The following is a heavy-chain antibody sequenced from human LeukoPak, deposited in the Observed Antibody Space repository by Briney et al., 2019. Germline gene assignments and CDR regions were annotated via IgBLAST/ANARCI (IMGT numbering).Heavy chain of an antibody. J-gene: IGHJ4*02. CDR3: ARGWRRYYYDSSGPHFDY. V-gene: IGHV4-61*10. CDR1: GGSISSGTYY. D-gene: IGHD3-22*01. CDR2: INHSGST. Sequence: SETLSLTCTVSGGSISSGTYYWSWIRQPAGKGLEWIGEINHSGSTNYNPSLKSRVTISVDTSKNQFSLKLSSVTAADTAVYYCARGWRRYYYDSSGPHFDYWGQGTLVTVSS.